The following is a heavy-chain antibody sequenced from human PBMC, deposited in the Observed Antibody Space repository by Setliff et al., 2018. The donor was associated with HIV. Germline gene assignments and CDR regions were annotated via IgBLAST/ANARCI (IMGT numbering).Heavy chain of an antibody. CDR3: AKGRYSSSWYYFDY. CDR2: LNPEANYI. Sequence: GSLRLSCAAFGLTFSTSWMQWVRQSPGEGLLWVARLNPEANYIHYADSVKGRFTISRDNAKNTLYLQMNSLRTEDTALYYCAKGRYSSSWYYFDYWGQGTLVTVSS. V-gene: IGHV3-74*01. J-gene: IGHJ4*02. CDR1: GLTFSTSW. D-gene: IGHD6-13*01.